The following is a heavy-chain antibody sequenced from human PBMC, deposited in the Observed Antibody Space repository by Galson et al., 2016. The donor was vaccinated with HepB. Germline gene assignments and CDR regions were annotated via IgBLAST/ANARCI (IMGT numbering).Heavy chain of an antibody. CDR2: IYWDDDK. CDR3: AHTYYFDSSGNYYGSNWFDP. V-gene: IGHV2-5*02. Sequence: PALVKPTQTLTLTCSFSGFSLSTSGVGVGWIRQPPGKALEWLALIYWDDDKRYSPSLKSRLTIPKDTSKNQVVLTFTNMDPVDTATYYCAHTYYFDSSGNYYGSNWFDPWGQGILVTVSS. J-gene: IGHJ5*02. D-gene: IGHD3-22*01. CDR1: GFSLSTSGVG.